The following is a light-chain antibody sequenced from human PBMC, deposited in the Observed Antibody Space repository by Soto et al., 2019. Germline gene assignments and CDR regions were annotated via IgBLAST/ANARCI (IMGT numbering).Light chain of an antibody. CDR3: QQYNVWPLT. V-gene: IGKV3-15*01. CDR1: QSVSSN. CDR2: IPS. Sequence: EIVMTESPATLSVSPGERATLSCRASQSVSSNLAWYQQKPGQTPKLLIYIPSTRATGIPARFSGSGSGTEFTLTISCLQSADFAVYYCQQYNVWPLTFGGGTKVEVK. J-gene: IGKJ4*01.